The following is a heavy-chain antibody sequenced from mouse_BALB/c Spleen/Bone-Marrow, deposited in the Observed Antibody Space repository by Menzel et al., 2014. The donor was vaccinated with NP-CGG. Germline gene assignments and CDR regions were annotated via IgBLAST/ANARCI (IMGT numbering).Heavy chain of an antibody. CDR2: ISNGGGST. D-gene: IGHD2-3*01. CDR3: ARPLYDGYYVAY. Sequence: EVKVEESGGGLVQPGGYLKLSCATSGFTFSDYYMYWVRQTPEKRLEWVAYISNGGGSTYYPDTVKGRFTISRDNAKNTLYLQMSRLKSEDTAMYYCARPLYDGYYVAYWGQGTLVTVSA. V-gene: IGHV5-12*02. J-gene: IGHJ3*01. CDR1: GFTFSDYY.